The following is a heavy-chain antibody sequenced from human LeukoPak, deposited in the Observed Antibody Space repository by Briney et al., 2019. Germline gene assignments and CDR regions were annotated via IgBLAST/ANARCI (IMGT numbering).Heavy chain of an antibody. V-gene: IGHV3-33*01. CDR1: GFTFSSYG. CDR2: IWYDGSNK. J-gene: IGHJ1*01. Sequence: GGSLRLSCAASGFTFSSYGMHWVRQAPGKGLEWVAVIWYDGSNKYYADSVKGRFTISRDNSKNTLYLQMNSLRAEDTAVYYCARSPVGYDSSALGGYFQHWGQGTLVTVSS. CDR3: ARSPVGYDSSALGGYFQH. D-gene: IGHD3-22*01.